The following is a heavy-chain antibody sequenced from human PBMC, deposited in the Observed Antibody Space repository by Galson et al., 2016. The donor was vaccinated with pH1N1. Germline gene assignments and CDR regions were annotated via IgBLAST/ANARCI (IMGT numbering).Heavy chain of an antibody. CDR3: ASRRILECGWGSCYFDS. J-gene: IGHJ4*02. V-gene: IGHV1-18*01. D-gene: IGHD3-16*01. CDR1: GYTFTTYG. CDR2: ISTYTGNA. Sequence: SVKVSCKASGYTFTTYGIDWVRQAPGQGLEWMGWISTYTGNAKYAQKFQGRLTLATDPFTNIAYMDLGSLTPDDTATYFCASRRILECGWGSCYFDSWGQGTLVTVSS.